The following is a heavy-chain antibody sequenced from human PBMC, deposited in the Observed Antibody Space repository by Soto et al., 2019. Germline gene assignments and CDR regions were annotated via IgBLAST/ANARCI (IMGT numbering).Heavy chain of an antibody. Sequence: QLVESGGGLVKPGGSLALSCAGSGFAFTNVWLHWVRQAPGKGLEWVGRIKSKHDGETTDYAAPVKGRFTISRDDSTNTLYLQINSLQTDDSGLYYCKTYYDFGGCHTPLWRQGTLVTVSS. J-gene: IGHJ4*02. CDR3: KTYYDFGGCHTPL. CDR1: GFAFTNVW. V-gene: IGHV3-15*07. CDR2: IKSKHDGETT. D-gene: IGHD3-3*01.